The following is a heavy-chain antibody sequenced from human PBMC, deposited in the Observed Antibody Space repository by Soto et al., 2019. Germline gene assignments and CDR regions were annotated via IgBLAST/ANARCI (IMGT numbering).Heavy chain of an antibody. J-gene: IGHJ6*02. CDR3: ARLVAAPNPYYYYGMDV. CDR1: GYTFTSYG. V-gene: IGHV1-18*01. Sequence: ASVKVSCKASGYTFTSYGISWVRQAPGQRLEWMGWISAYNGNTNYAQKLQGRVTMTTDTSTSTAYMELRSLRSDDTAVYYCARLVAAPNPYYYYGMDVWGQGTTVTVSS. D-gene: IGHD2-15*01. CDR2: ISAYNGNT.